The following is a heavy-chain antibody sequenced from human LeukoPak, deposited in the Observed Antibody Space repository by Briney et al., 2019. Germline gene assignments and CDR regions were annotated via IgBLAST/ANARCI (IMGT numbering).Heavy chain of an antibody. Sequence: PSGGSLRLSCVGSGFTLRDYHMDWVRQAPGRGREWVGRTRSKVRKYATEYAASVKGRFTISRDESENSVFLHLSSLTVEDTALYYCARDGAEGDDSAFDVWGQGTMVTVSS. V-gene: IGHV3-72*01. D-gene: IGHD3-22*01. CDR2: TRSKVRKYAT. CDR1: GFTLRDYH. J-gene: IGHJ3*01. CDR3: ARDGAEGDDSAFDV.